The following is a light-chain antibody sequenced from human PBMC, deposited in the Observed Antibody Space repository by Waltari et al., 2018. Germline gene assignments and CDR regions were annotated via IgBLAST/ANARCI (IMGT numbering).Light chain of an antibody. V-gene: IGKV3-20*01. Sequence: EIVLTQSPGPLSLSPGESATLSCRTSQSVTRALAWYQQNPGQAPRLLIYGASNRATGIPDRFSGSGSGTDFSLTISSLEPEDFAVYYCQHYLRLPVTFGQGTKVEVK. CDR2: GAS. CDR3: QHYLRLPVT. J-gene: IGKJ1*01. CDR1: QSVTRA.